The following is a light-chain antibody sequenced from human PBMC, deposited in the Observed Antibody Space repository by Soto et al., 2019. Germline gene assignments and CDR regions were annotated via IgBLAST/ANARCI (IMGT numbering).Light chain of an antibody. J-gene: IGKJ5*01. V-gene: IGKV3D-15*01. CDR2: STF. CDR1: ERASRH. CDR3: QQYNKWPIT. Sequence: EIVLTQSPATLSVSPGERATLSCRASERASRHLAWYQQKPGQAPRLLIYSTFTRATGIPARFNGSEYGTDFTLTISSLQSEDFALFYCQQYNKWPITFGQGTRLDFK.